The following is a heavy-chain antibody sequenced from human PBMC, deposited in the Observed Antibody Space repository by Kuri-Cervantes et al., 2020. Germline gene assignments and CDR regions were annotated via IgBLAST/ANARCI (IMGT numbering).Heavy chain of an antibody. CDR3: ATGYSNGMDV. J-gene: IGHJ6*02. CDR1: GSTFSSCD. D-gene: IGHD1-1*01. Sequence: GESLKISCAASGSTFSSCDMHWVRQATGKGLEWVSAIGTAGDTYYPDSVKGRFTISRDNAKNSLYLQMNSLRAEDTAVYYCATGYSNGMDVWGQGTTVTVSS. CDR2: IGTAGDT. V-gene: IGHV3-13*01.